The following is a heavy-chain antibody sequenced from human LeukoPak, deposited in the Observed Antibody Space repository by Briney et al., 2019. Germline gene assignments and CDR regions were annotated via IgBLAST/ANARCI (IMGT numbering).Heavy chain of an antibody. J-gene: IGHJ4*02. D-gene: IGHD2-2*01. Sequence: SETLSLTCAVYGGSFSGYYWSWIRQPPGKGLEWIGEINHSGSTNYNPSLKSRVTISVDTSKNQFSLKLSSVTAADTAVYYCASEMYCRSNSSYPEIWVQGTLVTVSS. V-gene: IGHV4-34*01. CDR2: INHSGST. CDR3: ASEMYCRSNSSYPEI. CDR1: GGSFSGYY.